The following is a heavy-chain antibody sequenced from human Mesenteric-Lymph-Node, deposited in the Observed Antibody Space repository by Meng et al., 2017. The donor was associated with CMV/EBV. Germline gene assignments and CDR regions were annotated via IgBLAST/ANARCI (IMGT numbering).Heavy chain of an antibody. CDR1: GGSISNHY. V-gene: IGHV4-59*11. CDR3: AREHCSSTSCYAAFDI. D-gene: IGHD2-2*01. J-gene: IGHJ3*02. CDR2: IYYSGST. Sequence: SETLSLTCTLSGGSISNHYWSWTRQPPGKGLEWIGYIYYSGSTNYNPSLKSRVTISVDTSKNQFSLKLSSVTAADTAVYYCAREHCSSTSCYAAFDIWGQGTMVTVSS.